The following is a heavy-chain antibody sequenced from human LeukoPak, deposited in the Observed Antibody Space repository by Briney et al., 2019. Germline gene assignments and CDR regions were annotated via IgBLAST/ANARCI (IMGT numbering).Heavy chain of an antibody. CDR1: GFTFSSSG. V-gene: IGHV3-30*03. CDR3: ARPGESGYSYGYFDY. Sequence: GRSLRLSCAASGFTFSSSGMHWVRQAPGKGLEWVAVISYDGSNKYYADSVKGRFTISRDNSKNTLYLQMNSLRAEDTAVYYCARPGESGYSYGYFDYWGQGTLVTVSS. J-gene: IGHJ4*02. CDR2: ISYDGSNK. D-gene: IGHD5-18*01.